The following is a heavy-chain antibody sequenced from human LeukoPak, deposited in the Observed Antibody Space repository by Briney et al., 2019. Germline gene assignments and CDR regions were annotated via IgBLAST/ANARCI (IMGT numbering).Heavy chain of an antibody. CDR3: AGHGTVIYF. V-gene: IGHV4-39*01. J-gene: IGHJ4*02. Sequence: PSETLSLTCTVSGGSISSSSYYWGWIRQPPGKGREWIGSIYYSGSTYYNPSLKSRVTISVDTSKNQFSLKLSSVTAADTAVYYCAGHGTVIYFWGQGTLVTVSS. D-gene: IGHD4-17*01. CDR2: IYYSGST. CDR1: GGSISSSSYY.